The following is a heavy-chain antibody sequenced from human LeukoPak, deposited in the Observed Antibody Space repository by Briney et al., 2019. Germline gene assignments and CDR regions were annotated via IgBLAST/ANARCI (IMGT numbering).Heavy chain of an antibody. V-gene: IGHV3-23*01. CDR3: AKGGKTYYYGSGSLVG. J-gene: IGHJ4*02. CDR2: ISGSGGSA. CDR1: GFTFSSYA. D-gene: IGHD3-10*01. Sequence: GGSLRLSCAASGFTFSSYAMSWVRQAPGKGLEWVSAISGSGGSAYYADSVKGRFTISRDNSKNTLYLQMNSLRAEDTAVYYCAKGGKTYYYGSGSLVGWGQGTLVTVSS.